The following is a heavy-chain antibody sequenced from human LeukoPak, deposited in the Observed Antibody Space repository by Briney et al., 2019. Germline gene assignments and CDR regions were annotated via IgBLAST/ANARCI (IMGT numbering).Heavy chain of an antibody. CDR3: AKDYSASQLVPLYYFNC. Sequence: QPGGSLRLSCAASGFTFSSSAMHWVRQAPGKGLEWVAVISYDGSNKYYADSVKGRFTISRDNSKNTLYLQMNSLRAEDTAVYFCAKDYSASQLVPLYYFNCWGQGSLVTVSS. J-gene: IGHJ4*02. D-gene: IGHD6-6*01. CDR2: ISYDGSNK. CDR1: GFTFSSSA. V-gene: IGHV3-30*04.